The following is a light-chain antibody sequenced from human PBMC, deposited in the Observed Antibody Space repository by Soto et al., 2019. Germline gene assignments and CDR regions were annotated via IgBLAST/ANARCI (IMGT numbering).Light chain of an antibody. CDR2: RAS. Sequence: EIVLTQSPDTLSLSPGERATLSCRASQTVNNNYVAWYQQKPGQAPRLLIFRASNKATGIPARFSGSGSGTDFTLTISSLEPEDFAVYYCQQRSNWLSWTFGQGTKV. J-gene: IGKJ1*01. CDR1: QTVNNNY. V-gene: IGKV3-11*01. CDR3: QQRSNWLSWT.